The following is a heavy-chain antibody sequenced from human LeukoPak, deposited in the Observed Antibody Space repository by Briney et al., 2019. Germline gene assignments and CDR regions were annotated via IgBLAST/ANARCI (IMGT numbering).Heavy chain of an antibody. CDR2: IKSKTDGGTT. Sequence: GGSLRLSCAASGFTFSNAWMSWVRQAPGKGLEWVGRIKSKTDGGTTDYAAPVKGRFTISRDDSKNTLYLQMSSLKTEDTAVYYCTGHDYYDSSGYWPFDYWGQGTLVTVSS. CDR3: TGHDYYDSSGYWPFDY. D-gene: IGHD3-22*01. J-gene: IGHJ4*02. V-gene: IGHV3-15*01. CDR1: GFTFSNAW.